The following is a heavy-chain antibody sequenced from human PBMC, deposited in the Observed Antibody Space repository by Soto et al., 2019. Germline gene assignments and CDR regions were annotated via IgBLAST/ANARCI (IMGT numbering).Heavy chain of an antibody. Sequence: SVKVSCKASGGTFSSYAISWVRQAPGQGLEWMGGIIPIFGTANYAQKFQGRVTITADESTSTAYMELSSLRSEDTAVYYRARDYGDSPNWFDPWGQGTLVTVSS. J-gene: IGHJ5*02. D-gene: IGHD4-17*01. V-gene: IGHV1-69*13. CDR1: GGTFSSYA. CDR3: ARDYGDSPNWFDP. CDR2: IIPIFGTA.